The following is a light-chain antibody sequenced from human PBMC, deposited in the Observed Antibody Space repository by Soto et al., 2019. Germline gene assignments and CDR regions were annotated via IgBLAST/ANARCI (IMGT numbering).Light chain of an antibody. V-gene: IGKV1-5*03. CDR2: KAS. CDR1: QRISTW. CDR3: QQYNSYSS. Sequence: DIQMTQSPSTLSASVGDRVTITCRASQRISTWLAWYQQKPGKAPKLLIYKASTLETGVPSRFRGSGSGTEFTLTISSLQPDDFATYYCQQYNSYSSFGQGTKVEIK. J-gene: IGKJ1*01.